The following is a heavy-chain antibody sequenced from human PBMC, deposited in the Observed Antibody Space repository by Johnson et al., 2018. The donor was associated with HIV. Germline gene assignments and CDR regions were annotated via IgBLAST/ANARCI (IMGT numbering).Heavy chain of an antibody. CDR1: GFTFSSYW. Sequence: VQLVESGGGLVQPGGSLRLSCAASGFTFSSYWMSWVRQAPEKGLEWVADIKCDGSEKYYADSVKGRLTISRDNAKNSLYLQVNSLRAEETAVYNCTTRVGATTPPSDAFDIWGQGTMVTVSS. D-gene: IGHD1-26*01. CDR3: TTRVGATTPPSDAFDI. J-gene: IGHJ3*02. V-gene: IGHV3-52*01. CDR2: IKCDGSEK.